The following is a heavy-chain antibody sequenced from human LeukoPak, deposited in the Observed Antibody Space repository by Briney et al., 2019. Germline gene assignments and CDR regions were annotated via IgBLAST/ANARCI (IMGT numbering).Heavy chain of an antibody. CDR2: IIPIFGTA. CDR1: GYTFTSYA. D-gene: IGHD2-15*01. V-gene: IGHV1-69*05. J-gene: IGHJ4*02. CDR3: ACGIVVVVAATPSYYFDY. Sequence: SVKVSCKASGYTFTSYAISWVRQAPGQGLEWMGRIIPIFGTANYAQKFQGRVTITTDESTSTAYMELSSLRSEDTAVYYCACGIVVVVAATPSYYFDYWGQGTLVTVSS.